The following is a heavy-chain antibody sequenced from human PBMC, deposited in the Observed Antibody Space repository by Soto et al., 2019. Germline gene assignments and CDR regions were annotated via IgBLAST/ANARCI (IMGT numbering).Heavy chain of an antibody. Sequence: WIRQPPGKGLEWIGNIYYSENTYYNPSLKSRVTISVDTSKNQFSLRLTSVTAADTAVYYCATHPPYGPLDHWGQGTLVTVSA. J-gene: IGHJ4*02. CDR2: IYYSENT. V-gene: IGHV4-39*01. CDR3: ATHPPYGPLDH. D-gene: IGHD4-17*01.